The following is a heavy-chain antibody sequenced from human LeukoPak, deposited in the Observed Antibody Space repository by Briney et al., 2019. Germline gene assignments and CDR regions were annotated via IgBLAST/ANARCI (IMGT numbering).Heavy chain of an antibody. CDR3: ASRLDYYGSSIGEGFYFDY. CDR2: IIPIFGTA. D-gene: IGHD3-10*01. CDR1: GGSFSSYA. J-gene: IGHJ4*02. Sequence: SVKVSCKASGGSFSSYAMNWVRQARGHGLEWMGGIIPIFGTANYAQKFQGRVTITADKSTSTAYMELSSLRSEDTAVYYCASRLDYYGSSIGEGFYFDYWGQGTLVTVSS. V-gene: IGHV1-69*06.